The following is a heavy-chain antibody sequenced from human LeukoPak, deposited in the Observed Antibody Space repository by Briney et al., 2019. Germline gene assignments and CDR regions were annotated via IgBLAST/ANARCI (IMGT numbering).Heavy chain of an antibody. CDR2: IYYSGST. V-gene: IGHV4-31*03. D-gene: IGHD2-2*01. Sequence: PSQTLSLTCTVSGGSISSGGYYWSWIRQHPGKGLEWIGYIYYSGSTYYNPSLKSRVTISVDTSKNQFSLKLSSVTAADTAVYYCARDPVSCSSTSCYMDVWGQGTTVTVSS. CDR3: ARDPVSCSSTSCYMDV. J-gene: IGHJ6*02. CDR1: GGSISSGGYY.